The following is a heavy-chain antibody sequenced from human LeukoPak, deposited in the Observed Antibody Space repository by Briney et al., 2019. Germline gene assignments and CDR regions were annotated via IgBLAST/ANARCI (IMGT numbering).Heavy chain of an antibody. CDR3: ARLKAPVTRISSFDM. CDR1: GFTFSSYG. J-gene: IGHJ3*02. CDR2: ISYDGSNK. V-gene: IGHV3-30*03. Sequence: GGSLRLSCAASGFTFSSYGMHWVRQAPGKGLEWVAVISYDGSNKYYADSVKGRFTISRDNSKNTLYLQMNSLRGDDTAVYYCARLKAPVTRISSFDMWGQGTMVTVSS. D-gene: IGHD2/OR15-2a*01.